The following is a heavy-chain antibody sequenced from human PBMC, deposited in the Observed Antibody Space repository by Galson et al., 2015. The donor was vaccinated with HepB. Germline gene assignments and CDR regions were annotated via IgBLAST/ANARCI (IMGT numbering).Heavy chain of an antibody. D-gene: IGHD3-3*01. CDR1: GSTFTSYG. J-gene: IGHJ3*02. CDR3: ARDLALSWVWSGYYGAQMGAFDI. Sequence: SVKVSCKASGSTFTSYGISWVRQAPGQGLEWMGWISAYNGNTNYAQKLQGRVTMTTDTSTSTAYMELRSLRSDDTAVYYCARDLALSWVWSGYYGAQMGAFDIWGQGTMVTVSS. V-gene: IGHV1-18*01. CDR2: ISAYNGNT.